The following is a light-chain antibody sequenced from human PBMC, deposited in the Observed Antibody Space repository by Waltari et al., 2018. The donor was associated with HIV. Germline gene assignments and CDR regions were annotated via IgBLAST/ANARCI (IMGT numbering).Light chain of an antibody. CDR2: DAS. CDR1: ESIHLY. J-gene: IGKJ5*01. V-gene: IGKV3-11*01. CDR3: PQRSSWPPGV. Sequence: VLTQSPATLSLSPGETAPLSCRATESIHLYLAWHQHKPGQPPRLLLSDASTAAPGVPGRFSGSGSGTDVSLTISSLESEDYGIYYGPQRSSWPPGVFGQGTRL.